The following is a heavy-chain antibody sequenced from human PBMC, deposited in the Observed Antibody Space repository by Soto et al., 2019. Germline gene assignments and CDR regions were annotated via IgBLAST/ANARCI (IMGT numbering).Heavy chain of an antibody. V-gene: IGHV4-59*01. CDR1: GDSMRSYY. CDR3: ARAGCSSSSCFTGWFDP. J-gene: IGHJ5*02. CDR2: IYDSGSV. D-gene: IGHD2-2*02. Sequence: SETLSLTCFVSGDSMRSYYWSWIRQPPGEGLELIGYIYDSGSVSHQPSLRNRVTLSVDTAKNQFSLKLTSVTAADTAVYYCARAGCSSSSCFTGWFDPWGQGILVTVSS.